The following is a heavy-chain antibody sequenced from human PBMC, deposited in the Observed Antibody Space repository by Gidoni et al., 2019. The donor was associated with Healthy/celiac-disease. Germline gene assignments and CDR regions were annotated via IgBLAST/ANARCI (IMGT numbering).Heavy chain of an antibody. CDR3: ARVYPGYGMDV. J-gene: IGHJ6*02. D-gene: IGHD2-2*02. V-gene: IGHV4-59*01. CDR2: IYYSGST. CDR1: GGSISSYY. Sequence: QVQLQASGPGLVKPSETLSLTCTVPGGSISSYYWSWIRQPPGKGLEWIGYIYYSGSTNYNPSLKSRVTISVDTSKNQFSLKLSSVTAADTAVYYCARVYPGYGMDVWGQGTTVTVSS.